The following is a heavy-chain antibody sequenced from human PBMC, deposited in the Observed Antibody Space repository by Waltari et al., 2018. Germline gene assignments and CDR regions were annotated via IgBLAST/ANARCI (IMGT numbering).Heavy chain of an antibody. Sequence: QVQLQQWGAGLLKPSETLSLTCAVYGGSFRGYYWSWIRQPPGKGLEWIGEINHSGSTNYNPSLKSRVTISVDTSKNQFSLKLSSVTAADTAVYYCARLGRGVVKSDYWGQGTLVTVSS. V-gene: IGHV4-34*01. CDR2: INHSGST. CDR3: ARLGRGVVKSDY. J-gene: IGHJ4*02. D-gene: IGHD3-3*01. CDR1: GGSFRGYY.